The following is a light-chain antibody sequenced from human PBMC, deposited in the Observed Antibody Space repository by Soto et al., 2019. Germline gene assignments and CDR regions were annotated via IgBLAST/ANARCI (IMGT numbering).Light chain of an antibody. CDR1: QTISSW. J-gene: IGKJ5*01. Sequence: DIQITQSPSTLSGSLRGRVTITCRASQTISSWLAWYQQKPGKAPKLLIYKASTLKSGVPSRFSGSGSGTDFTLTISCLQSEDFATYYCQQYYSYSITFGQGTRLEIK. CDR3: QQYYSYSIT. CDR2: KAS. V-gene: IGKV1-5*03.